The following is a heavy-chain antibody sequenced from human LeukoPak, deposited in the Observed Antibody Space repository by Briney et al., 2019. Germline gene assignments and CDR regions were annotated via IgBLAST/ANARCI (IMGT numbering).Heavy chain of an antibody. CDR3: ARMTTGHDF. D-gene: IGHD4-17*01. J-gene: IGHJ4*02. CDR2: VNHSGYT. Sequence: SETLSLTCAVPGTSFSSYYWSWIRQPPGKGLEWIGEVNHSGYTNDNPSLKSRVTISVDTSKNQFSLRLGSVTAADTAVYFCARMTTGHDFWGQGTLVTVSS. CDR1: GTSFSSYY. V-gene: IGHV4-34*01.